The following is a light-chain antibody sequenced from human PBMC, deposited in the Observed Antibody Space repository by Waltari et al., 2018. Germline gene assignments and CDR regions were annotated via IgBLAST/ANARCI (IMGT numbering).Light chain of an antibody. CDR2: GAS. Sequence: MVMTQSPATLSVSPGERVSLSCRASQSVSVNLAWYQQKPGQAPRVVIYGASTRATGIPARFSGSGYGTEFTLTISSVQSEDVAIYYCQQYNLWPTFGGGTKVEIK. J-gene: IGKJ4*01. CDR1: QSVSVN. CDR3: QQYNLWPT. V-gene: IGKV3-15*01.